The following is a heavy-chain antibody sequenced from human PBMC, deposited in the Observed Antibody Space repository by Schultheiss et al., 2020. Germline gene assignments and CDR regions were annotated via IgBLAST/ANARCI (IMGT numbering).Heavy chain of an antibody. CDR1: GFTFSSYG. V-gene: IGHV3-15*01. CDR3: TSDRRRQRYCSGGSCYGMDV. CDR2: IKSKTDGGTT. D-gene: IGHD2-15*01. Sequence: GGSLRLSCAASGFTFSSYGMHWVRQAPGKGLEWVGRIKSKTDGGTTDYAAPVKGRFTISRDDSKNTLYLQMNSLKTEDTAVYYCTSDRRRQRYCSGGSCYGMDVWGQGTTVTVSS. J-gene: IGHJ6*02.